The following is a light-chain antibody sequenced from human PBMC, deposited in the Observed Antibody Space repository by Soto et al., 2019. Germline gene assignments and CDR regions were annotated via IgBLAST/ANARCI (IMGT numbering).Light chain of an antibody. J-gene: IGKJ1*01. CDR2: AAS. Sequence: EIVLTQSPGTLSLSPGERATLSYRASQSVSSAYLAWYQHKPGQPPTLLIYAASSRVTGIPDRFSGSGSGPDFPLTISRLEPEDFAVYYCPQYGSSSTWTFGQGTKVEIK. V-gene: IGKV3-20*01. CDR3: PQYGSSSTWT. CDR1: QSVSSAY.